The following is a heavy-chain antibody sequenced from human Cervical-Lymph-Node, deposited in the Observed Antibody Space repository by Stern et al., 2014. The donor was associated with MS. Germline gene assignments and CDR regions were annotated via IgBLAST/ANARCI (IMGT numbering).Heavy chain of an antibody. V-gene: IGHV1-8*01. D-gene: IGHD6-13*01. J-gene: IGHJ4*02. CDR3: ARGNSSSWYARWYYFDY. CDR1: GYTFTSYD. CDR2: MNPNSGNT. Sequence: QVQLVQSGAEVKKPGASVKVSCKASGYTFTSYDINWVRQATGQGLEWMGWMNPNSGNTGYAQKFQGRVTMTRNTSISTAYMELSSLRSEDTAVYYCARGNSSSWYARWYYFDYWGQGTLVTVSS.